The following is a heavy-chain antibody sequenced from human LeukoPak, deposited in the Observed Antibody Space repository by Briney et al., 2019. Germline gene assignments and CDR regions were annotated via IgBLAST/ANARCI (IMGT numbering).Heavy chain of an antibody. J-gene: IGHJ3*02. V-gene: IGHV3-48*04. D-gene: IGHD4-23*01. Sequence: GGSLRLSCAASGFTFSSYSMNWVRQAPGKGLEWVSYISSSSSTIYYADSVKGRFTISRDNAKNSLYLQMNSLRAEDTAVYYCAREYSLSDYGGNSGKVVDAFDIWGQGTMVTVSS. CDR2: ISSSSSTI. CDR3: AREYSLSDYGGNSGKVVDAFDI. CDR1: GFTFSSYS.